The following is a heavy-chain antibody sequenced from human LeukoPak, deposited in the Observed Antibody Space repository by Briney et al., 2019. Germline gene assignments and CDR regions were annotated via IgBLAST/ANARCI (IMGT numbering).Heavy chain of an antibody. CDR2: IYYSGST. V-gene: IGHV4-39*01. CDR3: ARMDNPDNWFDP. J-gene: IGHJ5*02. D-gene: IGHD1-1*01. CDR1: GGSISSSSYY. Sequence: SETLSLTCTVPGGSISSSSYYWGWIRQPPGKGLEWIGSIYYSGSTYYNPSLKSRVTISVDTSKNQFSLKLSSVTAADTAVYYCARMDNPDNWFDPWGQGTLVTVSS.